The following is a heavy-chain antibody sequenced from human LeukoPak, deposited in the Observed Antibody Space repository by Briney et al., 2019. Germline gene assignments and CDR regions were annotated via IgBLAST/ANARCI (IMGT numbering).Heavy chain of an antibody. D-gene: IGHD3-10*02. J-gene: IGHJ6*04. CDR3: AELGITMIGGV. V-gene: IGHV3-53*01. Sequence: GVSLRLSCAASGFTVSSNYMIWVRQAPGKGLEGVSVIYSGGRTYYAESVKGRFTISRDNSKNTLYLQMNSLRAEDTAVYYCAELGITMIGGVCGKGTTVTISS. CDR1: GFTVSSNY. CDR2: IYSGGRT.